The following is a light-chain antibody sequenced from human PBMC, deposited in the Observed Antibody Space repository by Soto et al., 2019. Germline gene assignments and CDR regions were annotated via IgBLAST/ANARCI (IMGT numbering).Light chain of an antibody. CDR3: SSYTISSTYG. CDR1: SSDVGGHNY. CDR2: EVG. V-gene: IGLV2-14*01. J-gene: IGLJ1*01. Sequence: QSALTQPASVSGSPGQSITISCTGTSSDVGGHNYVSWYQQHPGRVPKLMIYEVGNRPSGVSNRFSGSKSGNTASLTISGLQTEDEADYYCSSYTISSTYGFGTGTKVTVL.